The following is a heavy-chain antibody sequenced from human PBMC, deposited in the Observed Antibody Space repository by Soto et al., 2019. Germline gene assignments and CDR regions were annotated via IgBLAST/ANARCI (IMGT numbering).Heavy chain of an antibody. V-gene: IGHV1-3*01. CDR1: GYTFTSYA. CDR3: ARVGGTYSSSPPGY. J-gene: IGHJ4*02. Sequence: VASVKVSCKASGYTFTSYAMHWVRQAPGQRLEWMGWINAGNGNTKYSQKFQGRVTITRDTSASTAYMELSSLRSEDTAVYYCARVGGTYSSSPPGYWGQGTLVTVSS. D-gene: IGHD6-13*01. CDR2: INAGNGNT.